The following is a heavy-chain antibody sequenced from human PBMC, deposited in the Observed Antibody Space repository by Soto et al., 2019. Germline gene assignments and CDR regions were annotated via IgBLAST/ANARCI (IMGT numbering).Heavy chain of an antibody. CDR1: GYTFNTYY. D-gene: IGHD2-21*02. CDR3: ARGGHIAVVTASFDY. CDR2: IHPSGGGT. Sequence: GASVKVFCKPSGYTFNTYYLHWLRQAPGQALEWMGVIHPSGGGTTYAQKFLGRVTVTRDTSTTTVFMELSSLRSDDTAVYYCARGGHIAVVTASFDYWGQGTLVTVSS. J-gene: IGHJ4*02. V-gene: IGHV1-46*02.